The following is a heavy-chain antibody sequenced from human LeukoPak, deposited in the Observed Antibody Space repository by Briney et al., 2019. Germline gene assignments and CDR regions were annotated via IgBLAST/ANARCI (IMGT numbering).Heavy chain of an antibody. CDR3: ARLSSTDLDY. J-gene: IGHJ4*02. Sequence: NPSETLSLTCTVSGGSISTYYWSWIRQPPGKGLEWIGYIYYSGSTNYNPSLKSRVTISVDTSKNQFSLKLSSVTAADTAVYYCARLSSTDLDYWGQGTLVTVSS. D-gene: IGHD6-19*01. V-gene: IGHV4-59*01. CDR2: IYYSGST. CDR1: GGSISTYY.